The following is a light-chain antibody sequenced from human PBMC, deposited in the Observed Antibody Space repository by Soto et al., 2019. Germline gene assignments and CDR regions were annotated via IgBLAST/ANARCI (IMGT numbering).Light chain of an antibody. CDR3: QHYSHSLRVT. V-gene: IGKV3-20*01. J-gene: IGKJ4*01. CDR2: RAS. Sequence: EIVLTQSPGTLSLSPGERATLSCRASQSVSRDYLAWYQQNPGQAPRLLIYRASYRDTGIPDRFSGSGSGSEVTLTISRREPEDFALYYCQHYSHSLRVTFGGGTKVEIK. CDR1: QSVSRDY.